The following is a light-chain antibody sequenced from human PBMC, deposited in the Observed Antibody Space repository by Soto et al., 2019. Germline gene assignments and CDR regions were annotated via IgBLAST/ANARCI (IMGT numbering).Light chain of an antibody. CDR1: QSVSTRS. V-gene: IGKV3-20*01. Sequence: EIVLTQSPGTLSLSPGERATLSCRASQSVSTRSLAWYQQKPGQAPRLLIYGASSRATGIPDRFSGSGSGTEFTLTISNLQAEDSAVYHCHQYSNTFRTFGQGTKVDIK. CDR3: HQYSNTFRT. CDR2: GAS. J-gene: IGKJ1*01.